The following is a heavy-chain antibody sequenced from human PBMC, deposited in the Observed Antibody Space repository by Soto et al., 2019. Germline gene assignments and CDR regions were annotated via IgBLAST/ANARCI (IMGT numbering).Heavy chain of an antibody. CDR2: FDPEDGET. CDR3: ATLVAAAGKADY. D-gene: IGHD6-13*01. J-gene: IGHJ4*02. CDR1: GYTLTELS. V-gene: IGHV1-24*01. Sequence: ASVKVSCKVSGYTLTELSMHWVRQAPGKGLEWMGGFDPEDGETIYAQKFQGRVTMTEDTSTDTAYMELSSLRSEDTAVYYCATLVAAAGKADYWGQGTLVTVSS.